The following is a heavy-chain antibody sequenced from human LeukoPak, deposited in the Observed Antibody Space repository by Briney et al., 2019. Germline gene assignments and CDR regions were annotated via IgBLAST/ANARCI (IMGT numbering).Heavy chain of an antibody. CDR2: INHSGST. Sequence: SETLSLTCAVYGGSFNGYYWSWIPQPPGKGLEWIGEINHSGSTNYNPSLKSRVTISVDTSKNQFSLKLSSVTAADTAVYYCARPGSTVKYNWFDPWGQGTLVTVSS. CDR3: ARPGSTVKYNWFDP. D-gene: IGHD4-17*01. J-gene: IGHJ5*02. V-gene: IGHV4-34*01. CDR1: GGSFNGYY.